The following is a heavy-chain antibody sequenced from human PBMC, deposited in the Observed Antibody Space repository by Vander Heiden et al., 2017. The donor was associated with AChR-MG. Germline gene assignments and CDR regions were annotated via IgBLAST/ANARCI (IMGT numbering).Heavy chain of an antibody. Sequence: QVQLVESGGGVVQPGRSLRLSCAASGFTFSSYGMHWVRQAPGKGLEWVAVIWYDGSNKYYADSVKGRFTISRDNSKNTLYLQMNSLRAEDTAVYYCAREGEYYYGSGSYDAFDIWGQGTMVTVSS. CDR2: IWYDGSNK. D-gene: IGHD3-10*01. J-gene: IGHJ3*02. CDR3: AREGEYYYGSGSYDAFDI. CDR1: GFTFSSYG. V-gene: IGHV3-33*01.